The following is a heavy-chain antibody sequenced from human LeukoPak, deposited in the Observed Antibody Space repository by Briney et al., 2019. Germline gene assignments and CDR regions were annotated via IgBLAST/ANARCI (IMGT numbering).Heavy chain of an antibody. Sequence: TSSETLSLTCAVSGASITTSNWWSWVRQSPGKGLEWIGEIYHTESTNYNPSLESRVTISVDKSKNQFSLNLNSVTAADTAVYYCARCGYSSSWPYFFDYWGQGTLVTVSS. V-gene: IGHV4-4*02. CDR2: IYHTEST. D-gene: IGHD6-13*01. CDR3: ARCGYSSSWPYFFDY. J-gene: IGHJ4*02. CDR1: GASITTSNW.